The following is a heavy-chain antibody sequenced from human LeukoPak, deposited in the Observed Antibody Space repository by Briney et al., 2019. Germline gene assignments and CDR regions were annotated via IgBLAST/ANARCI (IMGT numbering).Heavy chain of an antibody. V-gene: IGHV4-34*01. D-gene: IGHD6-13*01. J-gene: IGHJ4*02. CDR1: GGSFSGYY. Sequence: PSETLSLTCAVYGGSFSGYYWSWIRQPPGKGLEWIGEINHSGSTNYNPSLKSRVTISVDTSENQFSLKLSSVTAADTAVYYCARGRIAAAGPGLDYWGQGTLVTVSS. CDR2: INHSGST. CDR3: ARGRIAAAGPGLDY.